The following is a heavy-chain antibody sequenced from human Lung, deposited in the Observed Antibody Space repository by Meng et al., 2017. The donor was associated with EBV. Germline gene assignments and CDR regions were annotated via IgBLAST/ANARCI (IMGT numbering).Heavy chain of an antibody. CDR2: TYYSGSS. Sequence: LQLQCPRPELYKPSRSLLLTCTVSCGSTSGCGADWGWGRQPPGKRLECIRNTYYSGSSYYNPSLKSRVTISADTSKNQFSLQLSSVTAQDPAVYYCARHSYHSCFDPWGQGTLVTVSS. CDR1: CGSTSGCGAD. D-gene: IGHD2-2*01. CDR3: ARHSYHSCFDP. V-gene: IGHV4-39*01. J-gene: IGHJ5*02.